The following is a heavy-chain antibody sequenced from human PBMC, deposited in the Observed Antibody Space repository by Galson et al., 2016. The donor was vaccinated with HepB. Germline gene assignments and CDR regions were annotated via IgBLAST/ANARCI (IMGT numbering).Heavy chain of an antibody. CDR1: GFNFMTYS. CDR2: ISSTSSYI. J-gene: IGHJ4*02. V-gene: IGHV3-21*01. D-gene: IGHD3-10*01. Sequence: SLRLSCAASGFNFMTYSMSWARQAPGKGLEWVSSISSTSSYIWYADSLKGRFTVSRDNANNSLYLQMNSLRAEDTAIYYCARDQESYYGLWDYWGQGTLVTVSS. CDR3: ARDQESYYGLWDY.